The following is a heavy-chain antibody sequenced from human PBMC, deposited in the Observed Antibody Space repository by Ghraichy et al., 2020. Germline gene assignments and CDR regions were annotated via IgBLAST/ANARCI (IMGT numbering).Heavy chain of an antibody. CDR3: ARERGSRSYDN. CDR2: IKQDGSEE. J-gene: IGHJ4*02. Sequence: GESLNISCVASGFTFSSYWMTWVRQAPGKGLEWVANIKQDGSEEYYVDSVKGRFTISRDNAKNSLYLQMNSLRAEDTAVYYCARERGSRSYDNWGQGTLVTVS. CDR1: GFTFSSYW. D-gene: IGHD1-26*01. V-gene: IGHV3-7*03.